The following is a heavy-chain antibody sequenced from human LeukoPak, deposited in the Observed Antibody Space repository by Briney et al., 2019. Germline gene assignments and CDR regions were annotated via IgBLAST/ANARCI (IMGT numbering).Heavy chain of an antibody. Sequence: ASVKVSCKASGYTFTGYYMHWVRQAPGQGLEWMGWINPNSGGTNYAQKFQGRVTMTRDTSISTAYMELSSLRSEDTAVYYCARDPDIVATISFDYWGQGTLVTVSS. CDR1: GYTFTGYY. CDR2: INPNSGGT. D-gene: IGHD5-12*01. CDR3: ARDPDIVATISFDY. V-gene: IGHV1-2*02. J-gene: IGHJ4*02.